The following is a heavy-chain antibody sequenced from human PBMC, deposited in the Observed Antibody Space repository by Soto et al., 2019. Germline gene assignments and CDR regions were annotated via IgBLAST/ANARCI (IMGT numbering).Heavy chain of an antibody. V-gene: IGHV1-69*01. D-gene: IGHD6-13*01. Sequence: QVQLVQSGAEVQKPGSSVKVSCKASGGTFSSYAISWVRQAPGQGLEWMGGIIPIFGTANYAQKFQGRVTITADESTSTAYMELSSLRSEDTAVYYCARGEYSSSWYGGSDAFDIWGQGTMVTVSS. CDR2: IIPIFGTA. CDR1: GGTFSSYA. CDR3: ARGEYSSSWYGGSDAFDI. J-gene: IGHJ3*02.